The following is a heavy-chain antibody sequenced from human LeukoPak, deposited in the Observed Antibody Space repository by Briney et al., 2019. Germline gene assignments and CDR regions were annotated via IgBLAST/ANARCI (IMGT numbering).Heavy chain of an antibody. CDR1: GGTLSSYA. CDR3: ARDRPIYDILTGYLFDY. D-gene: IGHD3-9*01. Sequence: ASVKVSCKASGGTLSSYAISWVRQAPGQGLEWMGRIIPILGIANYAQKFQGRVTITADKSTSTAYMELSSLRSEDTAVYYCARDRPIYDILTGYLFDYWGQGTLVTVSS. V-gene: IGHV1-69*04. J-gene: IGHJ4*02. CDR2: IIPILGIA.